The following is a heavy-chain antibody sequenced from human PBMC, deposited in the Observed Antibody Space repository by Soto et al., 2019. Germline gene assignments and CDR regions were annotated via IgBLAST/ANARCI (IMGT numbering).Heavy chain of an antibody. Sequence: GGSLRLSCAASGFTFSSYAISWVRQAPGKGLEWVSAISGSGGSTYYADSVKGRFTISRDNSKNTLYLQMNSLRAEDTAVYYCEKQQKGLSGRGYSGPMKCQPYNWFDPWGQGTLVTVSS. D-gene: IGHD5-12*01. CDR3: EKQQKGLSGRGYSGPMKCQPYNWFDP. CDR1: GFTFSSYA. V-gene: IGHV3-23*01. J-gene: IGHJ5*02. CDR2: ISGSGGST.